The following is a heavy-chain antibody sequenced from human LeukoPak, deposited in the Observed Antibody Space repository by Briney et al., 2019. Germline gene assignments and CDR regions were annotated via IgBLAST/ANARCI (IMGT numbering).Heavy chain of an antibody. CDR2: IYYRGST. CDR1: GGSISSYY. J-gene: IGHJ4*02. D-gene: IGHD6-19*01. CDR3: VRERSWEQWLALGY. V-gene: IGHV4-59*01. Sequence: TASETLSLTCTVSGGSISSYYWSWIRQPPGKELEWIGYIYYRGSTNYNPSPKSRVTISVDTSKNQFSLKLSSATAADTALYYFVRERSWEQWLALGYWGQGTLVTVSS.